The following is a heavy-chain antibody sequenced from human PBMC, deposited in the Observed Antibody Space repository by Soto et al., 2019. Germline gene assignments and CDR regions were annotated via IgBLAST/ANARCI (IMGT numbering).Heavy chain of an antibody. J-gene: IGHJ5*01. CDR1: TVTINVHG. D-gene: IGHD3-3*01. V-gene: IGHV3-30*03. CDR2: ISNDGRAQ. Sequence: GGSLRLSCTSSTVTINVHGIQWVRQAPGKGLEWVAFISNDGRAQYYADSVKGRFTISRDYSKNTVDLQMNSLRNEETAVYYCARDIWSGDYKWFDSWGPGTLVTVSS. CDR3: ARDIWSGDYKWFDS.